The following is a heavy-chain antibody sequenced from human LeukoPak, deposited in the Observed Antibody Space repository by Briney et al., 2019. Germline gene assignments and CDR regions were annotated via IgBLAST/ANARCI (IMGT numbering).Heavy chain of an antibody. CDR3: AQVNGDHDDHGSKWYFDL. V-gene: IGHV3-9*01. CDR1: GLSFDDYA. D-gene: IGHD3-16*01. J-gene: IGHJ2*01. Sequence: QPGRSLRLSCAASGLSFDDYAMHWVRQAPGKGLEWVSGISWNSRSIVYADSVKGRFTISRDNAKNSLYLQMNSLRAEDTALYYCAQVNGDHDDHGSKWYFDLWGRGTLVTVSS. CDR2: ISWNSRSI.